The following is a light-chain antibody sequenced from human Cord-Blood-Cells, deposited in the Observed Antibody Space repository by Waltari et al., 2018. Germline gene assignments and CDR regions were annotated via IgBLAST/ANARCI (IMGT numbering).Light chain of an antibody. CDR3: SSYAGSNNYV. J-gene: IGLJ1*01. Sequence: QSALTQPPSASGSPGQSVTISCTGTSSDVGGYNYVSWYQQHPATAPKRILDEVSKRPSGFPNRFSGSKSGNTASLTVSGLQAEDEADYYCSSYAGSNNYVFGTGTKVTVL. CDR2: EVS. CDR1: SSDVGGYNY. V-gene: IGLV2-8*01.